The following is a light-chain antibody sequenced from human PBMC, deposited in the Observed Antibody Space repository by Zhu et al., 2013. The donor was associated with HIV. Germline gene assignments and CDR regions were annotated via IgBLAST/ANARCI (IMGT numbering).Light chain of an antibody. CDR3: LHYDSHPYT. CDR1: QGVSTW. V-gene: IGKV1-12*01. J-gene: IGKJ2*01. Sequence: DIHMTQSPSSVSASVGDRVTITCRASQGVSTWLAWYQQKPGKAPKLLIYAASSLQSGVPSRFSGSGSGTEFTLTISGLRSEDFATYYCLHYDSHPYTFGQGTQLEI. CDR2: AAS.